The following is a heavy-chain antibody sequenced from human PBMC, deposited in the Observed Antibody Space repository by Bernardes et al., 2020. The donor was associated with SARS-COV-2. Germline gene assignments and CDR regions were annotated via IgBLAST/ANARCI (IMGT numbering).Heavy chain of an antibody. CDR2: IYYSGST. J-gene: IGHJ3*02. Sequence: SEPLSLTCTVSGGSISSYYWSWIRQPPGKGLEWIGYIYYSGSTNYNPSLKSRVTISVDTSKNQFSLKLSSVTAADTAVYYCARGLYSSSGAFDIWGQGTMVTVSS. V-gene: IGHV4-59*01. D-gene: IGHD6-6*01. CDR1: GGSISSYY. CDR3: ARGLYSSSGAFDI.